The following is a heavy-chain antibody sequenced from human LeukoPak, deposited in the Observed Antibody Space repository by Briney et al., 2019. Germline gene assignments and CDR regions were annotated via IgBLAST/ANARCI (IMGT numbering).Heavy chain of an antibody. CDR2: IYYSGST. V-gene: IGHV4-39*01. D-gene: IGHD3-22*01. CDR3: ARALRFDSSGFDY. CDR1: GGSISSSSYY. J-gene: IGHJ4*02. Sequence: SETLSLTCTVSGGSISSSSYYWGWIRQPPGKGLEWIGSIYYSGSTYYNPSLKSRVTISVDTSKNQFSLKLSSVTAADTAVYYCARALRFDSSGFDYWGQGTLVTVSS.